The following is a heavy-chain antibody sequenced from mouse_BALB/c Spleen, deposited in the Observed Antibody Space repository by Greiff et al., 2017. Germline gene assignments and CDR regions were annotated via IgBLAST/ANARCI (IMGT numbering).Heavy chain of an antibody. Sequence: QVQLQQSGAELVRPGASVTLSCKASGYTFTDYEMHWVKQTPVHGLEWIGAIDPETGGTAYNQKFKGKATLTADKSSSTAYMELRSLTSEDSAFYYCTRGYPSFDYWGQGTTLTVSS. CDR3: TRGYPSFDY. CDR2: IDPETGGT. J-gene: IGHJ2*01. V-gene: IGHV1-15*01. CDR1: GYTFTDYE. D-gene: IGHD2-2*01.